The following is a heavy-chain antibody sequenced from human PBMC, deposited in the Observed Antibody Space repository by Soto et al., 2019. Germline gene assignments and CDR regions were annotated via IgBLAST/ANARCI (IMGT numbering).Heavy chain of an antibody. CDR3: VIEVEGHCISSSCLNWFAP. J-gene: IGHJ5*02. CDR2: ISSSSSYI. D-gene: IGHD2-2*01. V-gene: IGHV3-21*01. CDR1: GFTFSSYN. Sequence: GGSLRLSCAASGFTFSSYNMNWVRQAPGKGLEWVSSISSSSSYIYYADSVKGRFTISRDNAKNSLYLQMNSLRDEDTAAYYCVIEVEGHCISSSCLNWFAPWGQGTMVTVYS.